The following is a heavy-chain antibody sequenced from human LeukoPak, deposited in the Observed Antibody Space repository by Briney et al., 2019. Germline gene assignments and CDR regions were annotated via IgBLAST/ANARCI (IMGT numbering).Heavy chain of an antibody. D-gene: IGHD2-15*01. V-gene: IGHV3-23*01. J-gene: IGHJ4*02. CDR2: ISGSGSST. Sequence: GGSLRLSCATSGFTFRTYAMSWVRQAPGKGLEWVSTISGSGSSTFYADSAKGRFTISRDNSMATLYLRKSSLRVEDTAIYYCAKGVAGDPSYHFDSWGQGILVTVSS. CDR1: GFTFRTYA. CDR3: AKGVAGDPSYHFDS.